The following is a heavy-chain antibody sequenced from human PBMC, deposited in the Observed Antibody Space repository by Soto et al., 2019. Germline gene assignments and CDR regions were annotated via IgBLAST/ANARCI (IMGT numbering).Heavy chain of an antibody. V-gene: IGHV3-30*04. Sequence: QVQLVESGGGVVQPGRSLRLSCAASGFTFSSYAMHWVRQAPGKGLEWVALISSGGDATYYADSVKGRFTISRDNSKNTVFLQMNSLRAEDTALYYCAKGGWLDDWGPGTLVLVSS. D-gene: IGHD2-15*01. CDR3: AKGGWLDD. CDR2: ISSGGDAT. CDR1: GFTFSSYA. J-gene: IGHJ4*02.